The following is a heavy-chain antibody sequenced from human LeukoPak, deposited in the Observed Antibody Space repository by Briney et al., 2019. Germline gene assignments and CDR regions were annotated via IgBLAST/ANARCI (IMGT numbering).Heavy chain of an antibody. CDR1: GGSISNYY. V-gene: IGHV4-4*07. J-gene: IGHJ4*02. D-gene: IGHD6-13*01. CDR3: ARGGSSWQSFDF. Sequence: AETLSLTCTVYGGSISNYYWIWIRQPAAKGLEWIGRIYASGNNNYNPSLKSRVTMSVDTSKNQFSLKLTSLTAADTAVYYCARGGSSWQSFDFWGQGTLVTVSS. CDR2: IYASGNN.